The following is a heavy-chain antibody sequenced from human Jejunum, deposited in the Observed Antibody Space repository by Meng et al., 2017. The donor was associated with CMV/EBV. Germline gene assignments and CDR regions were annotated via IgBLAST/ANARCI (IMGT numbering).Heavy chain of an antibody. V-gene: IGHV3-23*01. D-gene: IGHD2/OR15-2a*01. Sequence: EGQPLEAGGALVLSVGSMRLSCVGTGFTFSSYGMTWVRQAPGKGLEWVSGTSGGVGTTYYADSVKGRFTISRDNSKNTLYLQMNSLRAEDTALYYCAAVGTTPEWGQGTLVTVSS. CDR1: GFTFSSYG. CDR2: TSGGVGTT. CDR3: AAVGTTPE. J-gene: IGHJ4*02.